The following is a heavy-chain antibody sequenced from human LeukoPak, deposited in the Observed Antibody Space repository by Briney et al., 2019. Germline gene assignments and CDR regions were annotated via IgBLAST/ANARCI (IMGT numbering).Heavy chain of an antibody. CDR1: GFTFSAFS. D-gene: IGHD6-19*01. CDR3: ATGYTSGTRIDC. Sequence: PGGSLRLSCAASGFTFSAFSMNWVRQAPGKGLEWVSAISSSSSDIYYTDSVKGRFTISRDNANNFLYLQVSSLRAEDTAVYYCATGYTSGTRIDCWGQGTLVSVSS. J-gene: IGHJ4*02. CDR2: ISSSSSDI. V-gene: IGHV3-21*01.